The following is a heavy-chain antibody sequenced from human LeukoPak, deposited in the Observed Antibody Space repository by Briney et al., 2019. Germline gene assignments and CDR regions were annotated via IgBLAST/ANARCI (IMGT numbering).Heavy chain of an antibody. J-gene: IGHJ6*03. CDR2: MNPNSGST. V-gene: IGHV1-8*01. Sequence: ASVKVSCKTSGYTFTNYDINWVRQATGQGLEWMGWMNPNSGSTDYAQKFQGRVTITRNTSISTAYMELSSLRSEDTAVYYCARLVGATTYYYYMDVWGKGTTVTVSS. CDR3: ARLVGATTYYYYMDV. CDR1: GYTFTNYD. D-gene: IGHD1-26*01.